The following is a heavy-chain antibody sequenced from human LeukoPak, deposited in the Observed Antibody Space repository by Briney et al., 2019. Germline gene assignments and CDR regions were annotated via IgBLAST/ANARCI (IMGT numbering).Heavy chain of an antibody. Sequence: KPSETLSLTCTVSGGSISSYYWSWIRQPAGKGLEWIGRIYTSGSTNYNPSLKSRVTMSVDTSKNQFSLKLSSVTAADTAVYYCARDVSDYGGNYYYYYYMDVWGKGTTVTVSS. CDR3: ARDVSDYGGNYYYYYYMDV. J-gene: IGHJ6*03. CDR1: GGSISSYY. V-gene: IGHV4-4*07. D-gene: IGHD4-23*01. CDR2: IYTSGST.